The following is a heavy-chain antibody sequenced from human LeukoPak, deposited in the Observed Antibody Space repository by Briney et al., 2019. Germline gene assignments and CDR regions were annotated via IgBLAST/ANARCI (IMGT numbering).Heavy chain of an antibody. J-gene: IGHJ4*02. D-gene: IGHD6-13*01. CDR2: IYWSDDK. CDR3: AQKPGYSSSWHRFDY. V-gene: IGHV2-5*01. CDR1: GFSLSTSGVG. Sequence: SGPTLVKPTQTLTLTCTFSGFSLSTSGVGVGWIRQPPGNALESLAIIYWSDDKRYSTPLKSRLTITKDTSKNQVVLTMTNMDTVDTATYYCAQKPGYSSSWHRFDYWGQGTLVTVSS.